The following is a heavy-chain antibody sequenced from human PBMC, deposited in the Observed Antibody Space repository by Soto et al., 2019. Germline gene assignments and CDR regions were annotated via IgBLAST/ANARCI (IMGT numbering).Heavy chain of an antibody. D-gene: IGHD3-22*01. J-gene: IGHJ4*02. CDR2: INAGNGNT. CDR1: GYTFTSYA. Sequence: QVQLVQSGAEVKKPGASVKVSCKASGYTFTSYAMHWVRQAPGQRLEWMGWINAGNGNTKYSQKFQGRVTITRDTSASTAYMELSSLRSEDTAVYYCARCGDYYDSSGYFFWGQGTLVTVSS. V-gene: IGHV1-3*01. CDR3: ARCGDYYDSSGYFF.